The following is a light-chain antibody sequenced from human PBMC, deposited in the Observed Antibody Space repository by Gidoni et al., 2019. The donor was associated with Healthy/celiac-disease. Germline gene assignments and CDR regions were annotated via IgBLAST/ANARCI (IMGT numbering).Light chain of an antibody. CDR3: QQYKKWPPYT. J-gene: IGKJ2*01. CDR1: QSVSSN. V-gene: IGKV3-15*01. CDR2: GAS. Sequence: ELVMTQSPATLSVSPGERATLSCRASQSVSSNLAWYQKKPGQAPGLLIYGASTRATGVPARFSGSGSGTEFTLTVSSLQSEDFAVYYCQQYKKWPPYTFXQXTKVEIK.